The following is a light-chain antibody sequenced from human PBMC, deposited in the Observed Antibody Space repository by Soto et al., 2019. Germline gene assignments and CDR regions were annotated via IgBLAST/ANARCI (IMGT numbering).Light chain of an antibody. V-gene: IGKV1-12*01. CDR3: QQAKSFPVS. Sequence: DIPMTQSLSTLSATVDDRVTIPCRASQTINNRLAWYQQKPGKVPKLLIYAASILQSGVPSRFSGSGSGTDFTLTINNLQPEDFATYYCQQAKSFPVSFAQGTRLEI. CDR2: AAS. CDR1: QTINNR. J-gene: IGKJ5*01.